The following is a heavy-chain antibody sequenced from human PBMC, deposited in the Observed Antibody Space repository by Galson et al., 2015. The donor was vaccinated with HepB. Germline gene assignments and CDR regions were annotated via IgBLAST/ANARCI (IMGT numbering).Heavy chain of an antibody. CDR3: ARDLRGTGVYFDY. Sequence: SVKVSCKASGYTFTSYAMHWVRQAPGQRLEWMGWINAGNGNTKYSQKFQGRVTITRDTSASTAYMELSSLSSEDTAVYYCARDLRGTGVYFDYWGQGTLVTVSS. V-gene: IGHV1-3*01. J-gene: IGHJ4*02. CDR1: GYTFTSYA. CDR2: INAGNGNT.